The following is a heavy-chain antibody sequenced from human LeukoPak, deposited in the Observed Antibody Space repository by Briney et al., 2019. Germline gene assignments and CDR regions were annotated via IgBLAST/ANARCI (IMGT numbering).Heavy chain of an antibody. CDR1: GFTFSSYT. D-gene: IGHD7-27*01. J-gene: IGHJ4*02. CDR2: ITTGDGNT. V-gene: IGHV3-23*01. CDR3: AKDGGLWVSAHWGDS. Sequence: GGSLRLSCTASGFTFSSYTMTWVRQAPGKGLKWVSTITTGDGNTYYADSVKGRFTVSRDDSKNTLYLQMNSLRAEGTAVYYCAKDGGLWVSAHWGDSWGRGTLVTVSS.